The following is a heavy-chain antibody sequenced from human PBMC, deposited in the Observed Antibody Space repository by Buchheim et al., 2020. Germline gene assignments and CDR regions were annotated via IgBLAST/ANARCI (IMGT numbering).Heavy chain of an antibody. CDR1: GYTFTTYY. V-gene: IGHV1-46*01. J-gene: IGHJ4*02. Sequence: QVQLVQSGAEVKNPGASVKVSCEASGYTFTTYYIHWVRQAPGQGLEWMGIIKLDGGGTTYAQKFQGRVTVTSDTSTSTVYMELRSLRTEDTAVYYCARESPHTMYSDYWGQGTL. D-gene: IGHD5-24*01. CDR3: ARESPHTMYSDY. CDR2: IKLDGGGT.